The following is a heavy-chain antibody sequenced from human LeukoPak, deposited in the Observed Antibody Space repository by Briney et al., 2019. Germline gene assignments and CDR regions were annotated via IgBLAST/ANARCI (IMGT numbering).Heavy chain of an antibody. V-gene: IGHV1-18*01. CDR2: ISAYNGNT. Sequence: ASVKLSCKASGYTFTSYGISWVRQAPGQGLEWMGWISAYNGNTNYAQKLQGRVTMTTDTSTSTAYMELRSLRSDDTAVYYCARDTSRNIAAAGSNFDYWGQGTLVTVSS. CDR1: GYTFTSYG. J-gene: IGHJ4*02. CDR3: ARDTSRNIAAAGSNFDY. D-gene: IGHD6-13*01.